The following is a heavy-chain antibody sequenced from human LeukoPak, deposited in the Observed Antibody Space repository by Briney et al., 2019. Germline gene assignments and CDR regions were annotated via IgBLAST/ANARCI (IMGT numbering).Heavy chain of an antibody. CDR1: VGSFSGYY. J-gene: IGHJ4*02. V-gene: IGHV4-34*01. CDR2: INQSGST. Sequence: SETLSLTCAVYVGSFSGYYLSWIRQPPGKGLEWIGEINQSGSTNYNPSLKSRVTISVDTSKNQFSLKLSSVTAADTAVYYCAGGGYWGQGTLVTVSS. CDR3: AGGGY.